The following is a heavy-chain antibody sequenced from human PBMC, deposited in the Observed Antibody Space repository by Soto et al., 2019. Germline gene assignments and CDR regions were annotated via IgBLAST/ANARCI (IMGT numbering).Heavy chain of an antibody. D-gene: IGHD3-10*01. Sequence: PGGSLRLSCAASGFTFSSYAMSWVRQAPGKGLEWVSAISGSGGSTYYADSVKGRFTISRDNSKNTLYLQMNSLRAEDTAVYYCANSKYYYGSGSYYNFDYWGQGTLVTVSS. CDR1: GFTFSSYA. CDR2: ISGSGGST. V-gene: IGHV3-23*01. CDR3: ANSKYYYGSGSYYNFDY. J-gene: IGHJ4*02.